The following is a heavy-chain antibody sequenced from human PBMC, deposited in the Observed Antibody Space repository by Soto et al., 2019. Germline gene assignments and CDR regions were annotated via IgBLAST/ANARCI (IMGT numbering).Heavy chain of an antibody. CDR1: GFTFSRYW. Sequence: EVQLVESGGDFVQPGGSLKLSCAASGFTFSRYWMHWVRQAPGKGPEWVSRINSDGTMTTYADFVEGRFTISRANANTMLIVEMNSLTAEDTALYYCARDDPGTDVWGQGTMVSVSS. CDR3: ARDDPGTDV. V-gene: IGHV3-74*03. CDR2: INSDGTMT. D-gene: IGHD3-10*01. J-gene: IGHJ3*01.